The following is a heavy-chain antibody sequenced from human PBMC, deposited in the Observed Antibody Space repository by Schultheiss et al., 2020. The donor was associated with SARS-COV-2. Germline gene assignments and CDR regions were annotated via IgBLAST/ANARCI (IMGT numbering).Heavy chain of an antibody. V-gene: IGHV3-23*01. Sequence: GESLKISCAASGFTFDDYAMHWVRQAPGKGLEWVSTISGGGGSTYYANSVKGRFTISRDNSKNTLYLQMNSLRAEDTAVYYCAKDRYCRGGTCLRSYFDNWGQGTRVTVSS. D-gene: IGHD2-15*01. J-gene: IGHJ4*02. CDR1: GFTFDDYA. CDR2: ISGGGGST. CDR3: AKDRYCRGGTCLRSYFDN.